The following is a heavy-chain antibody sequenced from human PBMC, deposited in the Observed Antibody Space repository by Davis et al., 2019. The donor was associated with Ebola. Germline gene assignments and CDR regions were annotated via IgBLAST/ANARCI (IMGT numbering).Heavy chain of an antibody. Sequence: PGGSLRLSCAASGFIFSSYAMSWVRQAPGKGLEWVSSISVRSITYHVASVKGRFTISRDNSKNTLYLQMNSLRAEDTAVYYCAKVHPPTTVTTGWFDPWGQGTLVTVSS. J-gene: IGHJ5*02. D-gene: IGHD4-17*01. CDR2: ISVRSIT. V-gene: IGHV3-23*01. CDR3: AKVHPPTTVTTGWFDP. CDR1: GFIFSSYA.